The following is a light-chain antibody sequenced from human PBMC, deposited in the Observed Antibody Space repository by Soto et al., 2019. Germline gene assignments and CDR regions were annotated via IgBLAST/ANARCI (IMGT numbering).Light chain of an antibody. CDR1: NSDIGNYND. V-gene: IGLV2-8*01. J-gene: IGLJ2*01. Sequence: QSALTQPPSASGSPGQSVTISCTRTNSDIGNYNDVSWYQQHPGEAPKLLIYDVTERPSRVPDRFSGSKSGNTASLTVSGLRPEDEAHYYCSSYAGSNSPVVFGGGTKLTVL. CDR2: DVT. CDR3: SSYAGSNSPVV.